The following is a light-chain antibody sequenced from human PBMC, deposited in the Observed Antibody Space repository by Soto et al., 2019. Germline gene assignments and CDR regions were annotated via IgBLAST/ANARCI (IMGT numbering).Light chain of an antibody. Sequence: ESMLTQSPGTLSLSPGERVTLSCRASQSVSSNLAWYQQKPGQAPRLLIYGASTRATGIPARFSGSGSRTEFTLTISSLQSEDFAVYYCQQYNNWPPWTFGQGTKVEIK. CDR1: QSVSSN. CDR3: QQYNNWPPWT. J-gene: IGKJ1*01. V-gene: IGKV3-15*01. CDR2: GAS.